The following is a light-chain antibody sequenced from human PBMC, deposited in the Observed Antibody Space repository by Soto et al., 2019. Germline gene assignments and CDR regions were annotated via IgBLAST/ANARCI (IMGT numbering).Light chain of an antibody. CDR2: DAS. Sequence: EIVLTQAPATLSLSPGERATLSCRASQSVSSYLAWYQQKPGQAHRLLIYDASNRATGIPDRFSGSGSGTDFTLTISSLEPEDLAVYYCHQRSNWPRTFGQGTKLALK. CDR1: QSVSSY. CDR3: HQRSNWPRT. V-gene: IGKV3-11*01. J-gene: IGKJ2*01.